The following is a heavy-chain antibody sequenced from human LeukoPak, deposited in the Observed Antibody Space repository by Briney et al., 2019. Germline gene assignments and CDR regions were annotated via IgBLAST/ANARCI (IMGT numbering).Heavy chain of an antibody. V-gene: IGHV1-18*01. J-gene: IGHJ4*02. CDR1: GYTFTNYA. CDR2: INTYTGNT. D-gene: IGHD1-26*01. Sequence: ASVKVSCKASGYTFTNYALSWVRQAPGQGLEWMGWINTYTGNTNYAQKFQGRVTMTTDTSTSTAYMELKSLTPDDTALYYCARNQNAWEFDYWGQGTLVTVSS. CDR3: ARNQNAWEFDY.